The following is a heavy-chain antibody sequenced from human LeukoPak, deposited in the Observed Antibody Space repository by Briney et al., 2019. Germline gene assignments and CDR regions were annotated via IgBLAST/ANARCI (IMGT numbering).Heavy chain of an antibody. CDR2: IWYDGSNK. J-gene: IGHJ4*02. V-gene: IGHV3-30*02. CDR3: AKDGSIAVAGTLDY. D-gene: IGHD6-19*01. CDR1: GFTFSNYG. Sequence: GGSLRLSCAASGFTFSNYGMHWARQAPGKGLEWVAVIWYDGSNKYYADSVKGRFTISRDNSKNTLYLQMNSLRAEDTAVYYCAKDGSIAVAGTLDYWGQGTLVTVSS.